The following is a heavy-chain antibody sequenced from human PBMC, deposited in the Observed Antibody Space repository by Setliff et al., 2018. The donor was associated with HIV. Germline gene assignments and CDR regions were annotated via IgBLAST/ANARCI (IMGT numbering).Heavy chain of an antibody. CDR1: GFTFSDYY. CDR2: ISGSGSTM. D-gene: IGHD1-1*01. J-gene: IGHJ4*02. Sequence: GGSLRLSCAASGFTFSDYYMSWIRQAPGKGLEWISYISGSGSTMYFADSVKGRFTISRDNAKNSLYLQMKSLRVEDTAVYYCARGHRGGVDRQRRRSFDYWGQGTLVTVSS. V-gene: IGHV3-11*01. CDR3: ARGHRGGVDRQRRRSFDY.